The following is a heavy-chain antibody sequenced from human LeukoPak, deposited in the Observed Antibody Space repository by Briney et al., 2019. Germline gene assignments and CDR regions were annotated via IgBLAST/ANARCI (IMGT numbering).Heavy chain of an antibody. CDR3: AKAIRITIFGVGEVFDY. Sequence: KAGGSLRLSCAASGFTFSSYSMNWVRQAPGKGLEWVSSISSSSSYIYYADSVKGRFTISRDNARNSLYLQMNSLRAEDMAVYYCAKAIRITIFGVGEVFDYWGQGTLVTVSS. CDR1: GFTFSSYS. CDR2: ISSSSSYI. D-gene: IGHD3-3*01. V-gene: IGHV3-21*04. J-gene: IGHJ4*02.